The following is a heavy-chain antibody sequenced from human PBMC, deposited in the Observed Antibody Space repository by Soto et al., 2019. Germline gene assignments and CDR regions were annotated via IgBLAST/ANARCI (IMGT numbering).Heavy chain of an antibody. D-gene: IGHD2-8*01. CDR2: IFHDGTA. Sequence: PSETLSLTCAVSGVSISSGNWWTWVRQTPQRGLEYIGEIFHDGTAYYYPSFERRVAISVDTSKNQFSLKLTSVTAAGTAIYFCARLVYDTRLNYMHFDFWGQGALVTVSS. J-gene: IGHJ4*02. V-gene: IGHV4-4*02. CDR3: ARLVYDTRLNYMHFDF. CDR1: GVSISSGNW.